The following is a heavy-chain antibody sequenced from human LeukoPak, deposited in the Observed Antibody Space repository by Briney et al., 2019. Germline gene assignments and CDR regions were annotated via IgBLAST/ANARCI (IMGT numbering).Heavy chain of an antibody. Sequence: ASVKVSCKASGYTFTSYGISWVRQAPGQGLEWMGWISAYNGNTNYSQKLQGRVTITTDASTSTAYMELRSLRSDDTAVYYCARDGQYQRFRYWGQGTLVTVSS. CDR1: GYTFTSYG. D-gene: IGHD6-25*01. V-gene: IGHV1-18*04. CDR2: ISAYNGNT. CDR3: ARDGQYQRFRY. J-gene: IGHJ4*02.